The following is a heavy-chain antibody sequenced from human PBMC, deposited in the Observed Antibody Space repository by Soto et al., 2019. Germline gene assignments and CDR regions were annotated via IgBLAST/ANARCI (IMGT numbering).Heavy chain of an antibody. CDR2: ISSSSSYT. CDR3: ARAQQGLRHYHGMDV. CDR1: GFTFSDYY. V-gene: IGHV3-11*06. Sequence: PGGSLRLSCAASGFTFSDYYMSWIRQAPGKGLEWVSYISSSSSYTNYADSVKGRFTISRDNAKNSLYLQMNSLRAEDTAVYYCARAQQGLRHYHGMDVWGQGTTVTVSS. J-gene: IGHJ6*02. D-gene: IGHD3-10*01.